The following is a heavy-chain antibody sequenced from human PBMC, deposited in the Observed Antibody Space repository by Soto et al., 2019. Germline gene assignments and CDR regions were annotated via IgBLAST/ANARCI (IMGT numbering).Heavy chain of an antibody. CDR2: IYYSGST. CDR3: ARGVATVVTSYFDY. Sequence: SETLSLTCTVSGGSISSGDYYWSWIRQPPGKGLEWIGYIYYSGSTYYNPSLKSRVTISVDTSKNQFSLKLSSVTAADTAVYYCARGVATVVTSYFDYWGQGTLVTVSS. CDR1: GGSISSGDYY. J-gene: IGHJ4*02. V-gene: IGHV4-30-4*01. D-gene: IGHD5-12*01.